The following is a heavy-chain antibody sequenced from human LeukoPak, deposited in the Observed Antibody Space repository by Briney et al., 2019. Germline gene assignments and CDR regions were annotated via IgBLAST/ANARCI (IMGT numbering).Heavy chain of an antibody. D-gene: IGHD1-26*01. CDR3: AKSRGESRGASNY. V-gene: IGHV3-23*01. CDR1: GFMFSSNA. CDR2: ISGSGDTT. J-gene: IGHJ4*02. Sequence: TGGSLRLSCAASGFMFSSNAMNWVRQAPGKGLEWVSFISGSGDTTYYADSVKGRFTISRDSSKNTLYLQMNSLRAEDTAVYYCAKSRGESRGASNYWGQGTLVTVSS.